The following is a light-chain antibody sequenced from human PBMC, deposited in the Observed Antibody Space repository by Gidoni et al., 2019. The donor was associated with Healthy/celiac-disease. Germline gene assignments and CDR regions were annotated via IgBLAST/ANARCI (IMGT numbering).Light chain of an antibody. V-gene: IGLV2-14*01. CDR1: SSDVGGYNY. CDR3: SSYTSSSTLEV. CDR2: DVS. J-gene: IGLJ1*01. Sequence: QSALTQPASVSGSPGPSITISCTGTSSDVGGYNYFSWYQQHPGKAPKLMIYDVSNRPSGVSNRFSGSKSGNTASLTISGLQAEDEADYYCSSYTSSSTLEVFGTGTKVTVL.